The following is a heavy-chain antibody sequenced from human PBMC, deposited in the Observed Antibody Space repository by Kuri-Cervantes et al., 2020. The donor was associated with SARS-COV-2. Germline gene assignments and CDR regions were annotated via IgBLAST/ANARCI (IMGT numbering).Heavy chain of an antibody. D-gene: IGHD3-10*01. J-gene: IGHJ4*02. V-gene: IGHV3-74*01. CDR3: ARDSKRVRGVIALERFFDS. CDR1: GFTFSSYW. CDR2: INSDGSST. Sequence: GESLKISCAASGFTFSSYWMHWVRQAPGKGLVWVSRINSDGSSTSYADSVKGRFTISRDNAKNTLYLQMNSLRAEDTAVYYCARDSKRVRGVIALERFFDSWGQGTRVTVSS.